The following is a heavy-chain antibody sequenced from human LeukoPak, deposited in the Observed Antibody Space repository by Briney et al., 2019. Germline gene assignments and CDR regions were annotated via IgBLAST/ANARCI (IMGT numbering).Heavy chain of an antibody. CDR3: ARVGGAITMIVVAADAFDI. CDR2: IYTSGST. Sequence: SETLSLTCTVSGGSISSYYWSWIRQPAGKGLEWIGRIYTSGSTNYNPSLKSRVTISVDTSKNQFSLKLSSVTAADTAVYYCARVGGAITMIVVAADAFDIWGQGTMVTVSS. V-gene: IGHV4-4*07. CDR1: GGSISSYY. D-gene: IGHD3-22*01. J-gene: IGHJ3*02.